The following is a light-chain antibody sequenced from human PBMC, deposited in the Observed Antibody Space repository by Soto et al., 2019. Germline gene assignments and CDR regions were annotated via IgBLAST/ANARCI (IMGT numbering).Light chain of an antibody. CDR2: GAS. Sequence: DIVMTQSPDSLAVSLGERATINCKSSQSILYRSNNKVSLAWYQQKAGQPPKLLIYGASTRESGVPDRFSGSGSGTDFTLTISSLQAEDVAIYYCQQYSTTPLTFGGGTKVEIK. CDR1: QSILYRSNNKVS. J-gene: IGKJ4*01. CDR3: QQYSTTPLT. V-gene: IGKV4-1*01.